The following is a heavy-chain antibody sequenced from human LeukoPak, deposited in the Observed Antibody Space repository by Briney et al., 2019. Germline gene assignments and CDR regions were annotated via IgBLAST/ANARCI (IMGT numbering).Heavy chain of an antibody. CDR2: IYYSGST. V-gene: IGHV4-61*08. CDR1: GGSISSADYY. CDR3: ARDGSGTGWYAADY. J-gene: IGHJ4*02. D-gene: IGHD6-19*01. Sequence: SQTLSLTCTVSGGSISSADYYWSWIRQPPGKGLEWIGYIYYSGSTNYNPSLKSRVTISVDTSKNQFSLKLTSVTAADTAVYYCARDGSGTGWYAADYWGQGTLVTVSS.